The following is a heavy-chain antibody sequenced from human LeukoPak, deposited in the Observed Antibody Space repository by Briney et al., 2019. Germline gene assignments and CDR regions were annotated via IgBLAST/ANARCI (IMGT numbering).Heavy chain of an antibody. CDR2: ISASSDFQ. D-gene: IGHD1/OR15-1a*01. Sequence: GGSLRLSCVASGFTFQTYGMAWVRPVPGKGLEWVSAISASSDFQYYTDSVKGRFTISRDNSKNTLYLQMSSLRAEDTAVYFCAKEAGAAGASWNIDFWGQGALVTVSS. V-gene: IGHV3-23*01. CDR3: AKEAGAAGASWNIDF. J-gene: IGHJ4*02. CDR1: GFTFQTYG.